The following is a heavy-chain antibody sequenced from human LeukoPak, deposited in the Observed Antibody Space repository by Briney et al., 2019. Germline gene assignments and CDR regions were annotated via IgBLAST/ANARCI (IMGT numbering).Heavy chain of an antibody. D-gene: IGHD5-24*01. CDR3: ARATWNGYMFDY. CDR2: IYQRATV. V-gene: IGHV4-38-2*02. CDR1: GYSISSGYF. Sequence: SETLSLTCNVSGYSISSGYFWGWVRQPPGKGLEWIGSIYQRATVHYNPSLKSRVTISLDTSKNQFSLNLRSMKASDTAVYYCARATWNGYMFDYWGQGSLVTATS. J-gene: IGHJ4*02.